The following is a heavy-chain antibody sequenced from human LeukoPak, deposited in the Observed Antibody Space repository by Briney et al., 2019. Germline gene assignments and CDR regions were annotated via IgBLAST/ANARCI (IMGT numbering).Heavy chain of an antibody. D-gene: IGHD2-15*01. CDR3: ARFSAATRTEYYFDY. CDR1: GYSISSGYY. Sequence: PSETLSLTCTVSGYSISSGYYWGWIRQPPGKGLEWIGSIYHSGSTYYNPFLKSRVTISVDTSKNQFSLKLSSVTAADTAVYYCARFSAATRTEYYFDYWGQGTLVTVSS. CDR2: IYHSGST. J-gene: IGHJ4*02. V-gene: IGHV4-38-2*02.